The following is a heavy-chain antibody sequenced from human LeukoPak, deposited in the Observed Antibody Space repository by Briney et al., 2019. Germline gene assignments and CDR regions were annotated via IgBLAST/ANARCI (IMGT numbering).Heavy chain of an antibody. J-gene: IGHJ4*02. CDR2: IYYSGST. V-gene: IGHV4-59*12. CDR3: AREVIDYDFWSGYFPDY. CDR1: GGSISSNY. Sequence: PSETLSLTCIVSGGSISSNYWSWIRQPPGKGLEWIGHIYYSGSTNYNPSLKSRVTISVDTSKNQFSLKLSSVTAADTAVYYCAREVIDYDFWSGYFPDYWGQGTLVTVSS. D-gene: IGHD3-3*01.